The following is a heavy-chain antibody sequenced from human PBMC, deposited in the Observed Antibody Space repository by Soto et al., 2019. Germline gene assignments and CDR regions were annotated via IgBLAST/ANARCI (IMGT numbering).Heavy chain of an antibody. CDR3: AKSIVVVPAGYYYYGMDV. Sequence: GGSLRLSCAASGFTFSSYAMSWVRQAPGKGLEWVSAISGSGGSTYYADSVKGRFTISRDNSKNTLYLQMNSLRAEDKAVYYCAKSIVVVPAGYYYYGMDVWGQGTTVTVSS. D-gene: IGHD2-2*01. V-gene: IGHV3-23*01. J-gene: IGHJ6*02. CDR2: ISGSGGST. CDR1: GFTFSSYA.